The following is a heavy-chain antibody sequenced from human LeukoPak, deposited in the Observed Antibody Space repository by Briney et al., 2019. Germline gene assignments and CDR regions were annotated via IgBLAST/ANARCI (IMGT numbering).Heavy chain of an antibody. D-gene: IGHD3/OR15-3a*01. CDR2: ITPTGGTT. CDR1: GFTFSSYW. CDR3: AKWTSARGSTFDY. J-gene: IGHJ4*02. Sequence: GGSLRLSCAASGFTFSSYWMSWVRQAPGKGLEWVSSITPTGGTTYYADSVKGRFTISRDNSKKTLYLQMNSLRAEDTAVYYCAKWTSARGSTFDYWGQGTLVTVSS. V-gene: IGHV3-23*01.